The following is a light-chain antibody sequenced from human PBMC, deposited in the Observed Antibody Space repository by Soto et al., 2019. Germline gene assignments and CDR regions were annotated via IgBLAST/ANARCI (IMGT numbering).Light chain of an antibody. CDR3: QQRRTRPSLS. CDR2: DAS. CDR1: QGLGSY. J-gene: IGKJ4*01. Sequence: EIVLTQSPATLSLSPGDTATLSCRASQGLGSYLAWYQHKPGQVPRLLIYDASSRATGIPVRFSGRGSGTDFTLTISGLEPEDFAVYYCQQRRTRPSLSFGGGTKVELK. V-gene: IGKV3-11*01.